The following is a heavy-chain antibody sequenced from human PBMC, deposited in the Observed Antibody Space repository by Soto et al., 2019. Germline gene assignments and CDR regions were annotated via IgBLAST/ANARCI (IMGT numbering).Heavy chain of an antibody. CDR3: VRGADDYGDLDS. D-gene: IGHD4-17*01. J-gene: IGHJ5*01. V-gene: IGHV4-59*01. Sequence: QVQLQESGPGLVRPSETLSLPCSVSGGSISTYFWSWIRQAPGKTLEWIGHIYYLGNTKYNPSLESRLTVSVDTAKNHFSLRLSSVIAADTAVYYCVRGADDYGDLDSWGQGTQVTVPS. CDR2: IYYLGNT. CDR1: GGSISTYF.